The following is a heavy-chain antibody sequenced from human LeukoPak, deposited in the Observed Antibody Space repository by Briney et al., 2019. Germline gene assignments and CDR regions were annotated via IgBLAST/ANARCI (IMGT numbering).Heavy chain of an antibody. CDR1: GFTFTSSA. V-gene: IGHV1-58*02. J-gene: IGHJ4*02. Sequence: ASVKVSCKASGFTFTSSAMQWVRQARGQRLEWIGWIVVGSGNTNYAQKFQGRVTITADESTSTAYMELSSLRSEDTAVYYCASWSSYYDSSGYIDYWGQGTLVTVSS. CDR2: IVVGSGNT. CDR3: ASWSSYYDSSGYIDY. D-gene: IGHD3-22*01.